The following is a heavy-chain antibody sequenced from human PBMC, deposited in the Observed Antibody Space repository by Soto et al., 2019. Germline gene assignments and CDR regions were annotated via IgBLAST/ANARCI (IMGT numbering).Heavy chain of an antibody. CDR1: RFTFRTYL. CDR2: INQDGSVE. J-gene: IGHJ4*02. V-gene: IGHV3-7*01. D-gene: IGHD2-21*01. CDR3: VTYHGADWESERHRY. Sequence: GGSLRLSCAASRFTFRTYLMSWVRQAPGKRLDWVANINQDGSVEYYADSVQGRFTISRDNAKKSLYLHMNSLRAEDSAVYYGVTYHGADWESERHRYWGPGTLVSVSA.